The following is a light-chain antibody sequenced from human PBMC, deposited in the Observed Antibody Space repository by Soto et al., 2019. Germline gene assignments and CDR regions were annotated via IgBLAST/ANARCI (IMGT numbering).Light chain of an antibody. V-gene: IGKV3-15*01. Sequence: EIVMTQSPATLSVSPGERATLSCRASQSVSSDLVWYQQKPGQAPRLLIYGASTRATGIPARFSGSGSGTEFTLTINSLQSEDFAVYYCQQYNNWPRTFGQGTKLEIK. CDR1: QSVSSD. CDR3: QQYNNWPRT. CDR2: GAS. J-gene: IGKJ2*01.